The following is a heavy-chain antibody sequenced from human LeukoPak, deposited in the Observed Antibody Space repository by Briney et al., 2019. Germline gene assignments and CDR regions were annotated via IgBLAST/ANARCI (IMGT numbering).Heavy chain of an antibody. CDR3: ARDLTGITFGGVIAPDYDY. D-gene: IGHD3-16*02. J-gene: IGHJ4*02. CDR2: IYHSGST. Sequence: KPSETLSLTCAVSGGSISSSNWWSWVRQPPGKGLEWIGEIYHSGSTNYNPSLKSRVTISVDTSKNQFSLKLSSVTAADAAVYYCARDLTGITFGGVIAPDYDYWGQGTLVTVSS. V-gene: IGHV4-4*02. CDR1: GGSISSSNW.